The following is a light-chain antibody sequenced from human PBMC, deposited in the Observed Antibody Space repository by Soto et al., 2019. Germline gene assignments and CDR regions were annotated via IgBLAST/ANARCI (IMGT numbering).Light chain of an antibody. Sequence: DIQMTQSPSTLSASVGDRVTITCRASQSISTWLAWYQQKPGKAPRLLIYHASSLESGVSSRFSGSGSGTEFTLTISSLQPDDFATYYCQQYNSYLWTFGQGTKVEFK. CDR1: QSISTW. CDR3: QQYNSYLWT. CDR2: HAS. V-gene: IGKV1-5*01. J-gene: IGKJ1*01.